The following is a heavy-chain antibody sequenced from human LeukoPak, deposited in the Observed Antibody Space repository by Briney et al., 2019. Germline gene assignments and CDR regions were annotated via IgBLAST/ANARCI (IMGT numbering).Heavy chain of an antibody. CDR2: IYPVDSDT. CDR3: ARRGAETTVVAE. V-gene: IGHV5-51*01. D-gene: IGHD4-23*01. Sequence: GVSLQISCQGSGYSFTNYWIGWVRPMPGIGLEWMGIIYPVDSDTRYSPSFQGQVTISADKSISTAYLQWSSLKASDTAIYYCARRGAETTVVAEWGQGTMVTVSS. J-gene: IGHJ3*01. CDR1: GYSFTNYW.